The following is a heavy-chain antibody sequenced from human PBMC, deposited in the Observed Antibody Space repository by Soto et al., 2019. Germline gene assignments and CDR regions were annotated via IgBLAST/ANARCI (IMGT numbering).Heavy chain of an antibody. J-gene: IGHJ2*01. Sequence: QVQLQESGPGLVKPSETLSLTCTVSVSGGSVSTGVHYWSWIRQPPGKGLEWIGYIYYSGSTNYNPSLKSRVTISVDTSKNQFSLKLTSVTATDTAVYYCARGYYTSWYWFDRWGRGTLVTVSS. V-gene: IGHV4-61*08. CDR3: ARGYYTSWYWFDR. CDR1: GGSVSTGVHY. D-gene: IGHD6-13*01. CDR2: IYYSGST.